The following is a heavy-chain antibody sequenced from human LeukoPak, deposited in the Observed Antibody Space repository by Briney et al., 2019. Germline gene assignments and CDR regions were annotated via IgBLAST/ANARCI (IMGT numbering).Heavy chain of an antibody. D-gene: IGHD3-22*01. J-gene: IGHJ4*02. Sequence: GGSLRLSCAAPGFTFSSYAMSWVRQAPGKGLEWVSAISGSGGSTYYADSVKGRFTISRDNSKNTLYLQMNSLRAEDTAVYYCAKVPRITMIVVVTPDYWGQGTLVTVSS. CDR2: ISGSGGST. CDR1: GFTFSSYA. CDR3: AKVPRITMIVVVTPDY. V-gene: IGHV3-23*01.